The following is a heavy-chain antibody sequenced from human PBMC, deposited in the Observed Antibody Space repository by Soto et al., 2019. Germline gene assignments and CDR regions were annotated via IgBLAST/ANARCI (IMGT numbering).Heavy chain of an antibody. CDR3: ASRYDSSDY. CDR1: GGTFSIYT. J-gene: IGHJ4*02. V-gene: IGHV1-69*02. CDR2: IIPILGLA. D-gene: IGHD3-22*01. Sequence: QVQLVQSGAEVKKPGSSVKVSCKASGGTFSIYTITWVRQAPGQGLEWRGRIIPILGLANYAQKFQGRVTSTADKSMSTAYMELSSLRSEDTAVYYCASRYDSSDYWGQGTLVTVSS.